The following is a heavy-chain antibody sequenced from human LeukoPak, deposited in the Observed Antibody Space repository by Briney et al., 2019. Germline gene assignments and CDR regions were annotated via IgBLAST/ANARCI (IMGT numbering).Heavy chain of an antibody. CDR1: GFSLSTTGVG. Sequence: SGPTLVKPTQTLTLTYTFSGFSLSTTGVGVGWIRQPPGKALEWLAVIYWNDDKQYCPSLKSRLTIIKDTSKNQVVLTLTNMDPVDTATYYCARRLIRSYGSGSYNCFDPWGQGTLVTVSS. D-gene: IGHD3-10*01. J-gene: IGHJ5*02. V-gene: IGHV2-5*01. CDR2: IYWNDDK. CDR3: ARRLIRSYGSGSYNCFDP.